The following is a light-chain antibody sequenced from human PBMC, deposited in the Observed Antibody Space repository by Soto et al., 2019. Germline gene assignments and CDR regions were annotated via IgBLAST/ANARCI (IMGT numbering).Light chain of an antibody. V-gene: IGKV1-39*01. J-gene: IGKJ4*01. CDR2: AAS. Sequence: DIQMTQSPSSLSASVGDRVTITSRASQSIVTYLNWYLQKPGKAPKLLIYAASNLQSGVPSRFSGSGSGTDFTLTISSLQPEDVATYYCQKYNSAPTFGGGTKVDIK. CDR3: QKYNSAPT. CDR1: QSIVTY.